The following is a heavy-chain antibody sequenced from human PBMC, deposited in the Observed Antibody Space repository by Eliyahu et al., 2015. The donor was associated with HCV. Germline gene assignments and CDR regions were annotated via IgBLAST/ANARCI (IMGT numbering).Heavy chain of an antibody. CDR3: AKDRGYSYGPFSDYYYYYGMDV. V-gene: IGHV3-23*01. Sequence: EVQLLESGGGLVQPGGSLRLSCAXSGXTFXSYAXSWVRQXPGKGLEWVXAXSGSGGSTYYADSVKGRFTISRDNSKNTLYLQMNSLRAEDTAVYYCAKDRGYSYGPFSDYYYYYGMDVWGQGTTVTVSS. J-gene: IGHJ6*02. CDR2: XSGSGGST. D-gene: IGHD5-18*01. CDR1: GXTFXSYA.